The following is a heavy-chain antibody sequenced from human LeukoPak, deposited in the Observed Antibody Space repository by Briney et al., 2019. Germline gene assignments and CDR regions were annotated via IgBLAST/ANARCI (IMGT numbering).Heavy chain of an antibody. CDR2: IIPILGIA. D-gene: IGHD2-2*01. CDR3: ASTVIPAAIRYYGMDV. CDR1: GGTFSSYT. V-gene: IGHV1-69*02. Sequence: SVKVSCKASGGTFSSYTISWVRQAPGQGLERMGRIIPILGIANYAQKFQGRVTITADKSTSTAYMELSSLRSEDTAVYYCASTVIPAAIRYYGMDVWGQGTTVTVSS. J-gene: IGHJ6*02.